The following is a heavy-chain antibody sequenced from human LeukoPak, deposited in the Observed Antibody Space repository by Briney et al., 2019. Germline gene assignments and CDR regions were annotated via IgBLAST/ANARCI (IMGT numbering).Heavy chain of an antibody. J-gene: IGHJ4*02. V-gene: IGHV4-34*01. CDR2: INHSGST. Sequence: SETLSLTCAVYGGSFSGYYWSWIRQPPGKGLEWIGEINHSGSTNYNPSLKSRVTISVDTSKNQFSLKLSSVTAADTAVYYRARRKAGYCSGGSCYSLDYWGQGTLVTVSS. CDR3: ARRKAGYCSGGSCYSLDY. CDR1: GGSFSGYY. D-gene: IGHD2-15*01.